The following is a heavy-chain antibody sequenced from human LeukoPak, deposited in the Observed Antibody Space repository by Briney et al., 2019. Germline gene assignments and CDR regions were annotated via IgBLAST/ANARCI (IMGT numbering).Heavy chain of an antibody. CDR1: GFTFSSYG. Sequence: PGGSLRLSCAASGFTFSSYGMHWVRQTPGKGLEWVAFIRYDGNNKYYADSVKGRFTISRDNSKDTLYLQMNSLSSEDTAVYYCASAVAGTSPFDYWGQGTLVTVSS. CDR3: ASAVAGTSPFDY. J-gene: IGHJ4*02. V-gene: IGHV3-30*02. D-gene: IGHD6-19*01. CDR2: IRYDGNNK.